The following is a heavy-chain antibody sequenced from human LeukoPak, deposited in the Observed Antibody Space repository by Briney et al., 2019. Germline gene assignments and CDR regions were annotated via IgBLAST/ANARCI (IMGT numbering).Heavy chain of an antibody. CDR2: IYTSGST. CDR3: ARDVPVAGSYYFDY. CDR1: GGSISSYY. Sequence: SETLSLTCTVSGGSISSYYWSWIRQPAGKGLEWIGRIYTSGSTNHNPSLKSRVTMSVDTSKNQFSLKLSSVTAADTAVYYCARDVPVAGSYYFDYWGQGTLVTVSS. V-gene: IGHV4-4*07. J-gene: IGHJ4*02. D-gene: IGHD6-19*01.